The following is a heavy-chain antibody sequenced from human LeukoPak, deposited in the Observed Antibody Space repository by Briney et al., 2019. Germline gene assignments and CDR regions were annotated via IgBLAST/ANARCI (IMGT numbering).Heavy chain of an antibody. J-gene: IGHJ4*02. CDR2: ISSTGSNI. D-gene: IGHD3-10*01. CDR1: GFTFSTYE. Sequence: GGSLRLSCAASGFTFSTYEMNWVRQAPGKGLEWVSYISSTGSNIYYADSVKGRFTISRDNSKNTLYLQMSSLRAEDTAVYYCVKDLPSGGGVDYWGQGTLVTVSS. CDR3: VKDLPSGGGVDY. V-gene: IGHV3-48*03.